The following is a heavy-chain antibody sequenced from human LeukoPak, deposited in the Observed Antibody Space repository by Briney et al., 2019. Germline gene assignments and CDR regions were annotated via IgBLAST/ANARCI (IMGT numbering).Heavy chain of an antibody. CDR1: GFTFSDHD. CDR2: TRNRANSYAT. V-gene: IGHV3-72*01. Sequence: PGGSLRLSCAASGFTFSDHDTDWVRQAPGKGLEWVGRTRNRANSYATQYAASVKGRFTISRDDSSNSVYLQMKSLKTEDTAVYYCTSYSCAFWGQGTLVTVSS. D-gene: IGHD2-21*01. J-gene: IGHJ4*02. CDR3: TSYSCAF.